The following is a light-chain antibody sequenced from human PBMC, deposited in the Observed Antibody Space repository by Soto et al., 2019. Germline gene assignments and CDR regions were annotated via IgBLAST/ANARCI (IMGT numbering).Light chain of an antibody. J-gene: IGLJ1*01. Sequence: QSALTQPHSAPGSPGQSITISCTGTKHDIGVYHFVSWYQHHPGKAPRLIIYEVVQRPSGVPDRFSGSKSGNTASLTVSGLQAADEADYYCTSYAGSNTYVFGSGTKLTVL. CDR3: TSYAGSNTYV. CDR2: EVV. V-gene: IGLV2-8*01. CDR1: KHDIGVYHF.